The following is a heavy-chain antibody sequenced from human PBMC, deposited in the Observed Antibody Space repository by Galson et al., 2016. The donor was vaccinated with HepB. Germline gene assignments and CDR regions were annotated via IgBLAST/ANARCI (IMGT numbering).Heavy chain of an antibody. Sequence: SEPLSLTCAVFGGSISGYYWSWIRQPPGKGLEWIGEIKVMGSTNYNPSLKSRVTISVNTSKNQFSLKLSSVTAADTAVYYCARSFSGRVFEYWGQGSLVSVSS. V-gene: IGHV4-34*01. CDR2: IKVMGST. CDR3: ARSFSGRVFEY. D-gene: IGHD6-19*01. J-gene: IGHJ4*02. CDR1: GGSISGYY.